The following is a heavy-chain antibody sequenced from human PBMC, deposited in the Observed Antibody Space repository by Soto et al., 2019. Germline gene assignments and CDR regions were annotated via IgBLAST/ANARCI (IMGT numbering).Heavy chain of an antibody. Sequence: SLRLSCAASGFTFSDYSMNWVRQAPGKGLELVSYITSDGGVTYYADSVKGRFSVSRDNDKKSLFLQMNSLRDEDTAVYYCARDLGYYDSSGYFDYWGQGTLVTVSS. D-gene: IGHD3-22*01. CDR3: ARDLGYYDSSGYFDY. J-gene: IGHJ4*02. CDR1: GFTFSDYS. V-gene: IGHV3-48*02. CDR2: ITSDGGVT.